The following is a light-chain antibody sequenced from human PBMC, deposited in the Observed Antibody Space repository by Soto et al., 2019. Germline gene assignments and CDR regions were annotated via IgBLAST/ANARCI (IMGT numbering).Light chain of an antibody. CDR2: DVS. CDR3: CSSAGTYTSV. V-gene: IGLV2-11*01. CDR1: SNDVGGYNY. Sequence: QSALTQPRSVSGSPGQSVTISCTGTSNDVGGYNYVSWYQQHPGKAPKLMISDVSKRPSGVPDRFSGSKSGNTASLTISGLQAEDEADYYCCSSAGTYTSVFGGGTKVTVL. J-gene: IGLJ3*02.